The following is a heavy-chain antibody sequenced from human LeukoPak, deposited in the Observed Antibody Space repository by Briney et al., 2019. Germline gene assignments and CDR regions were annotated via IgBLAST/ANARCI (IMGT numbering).Heavy chain of an antibody. CDR3: ASQSPRSGSSLDY. Sequence: PSETLSLTCAVYGGSFSGYYWSWIRQPPGKGLEWIGEINHSGSTNYNPSLKSRVTISVDTSKNQFSLKLSSVTAADTAVYYCASQSPRSGSSLDYWGQGTLVTVSS. J-gene: IGHJ4*02. V-gene: IGHV4-34*01. D-gene: IGHD3-10*01. CDR2: INHSGST. CDR1: GGSFSGYY.